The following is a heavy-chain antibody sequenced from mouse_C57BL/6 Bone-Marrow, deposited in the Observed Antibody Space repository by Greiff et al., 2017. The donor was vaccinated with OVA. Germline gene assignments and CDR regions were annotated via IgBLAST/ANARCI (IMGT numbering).Heavy chain of an antibody. CDR3: ARVESTMVTTGYFDV. CDR1: GYTFTSYW. Sequence: QVQLQQPGAELVKPGASVKLSCKASGYTFTSYWMHWVKQRPGRGLEWIGRIDPNSGGTKYNEKFKSKATLTVDKPSSTAYMQLSSLTSEDSAVYYCARVESTMVTTGYFDVWGTGTTVTVSS. CDR2: IDPNSGGT. D-gene: IGHD2-2*01. J-gene: IGHJ1*03. V-gene: IGHV1-72*01.